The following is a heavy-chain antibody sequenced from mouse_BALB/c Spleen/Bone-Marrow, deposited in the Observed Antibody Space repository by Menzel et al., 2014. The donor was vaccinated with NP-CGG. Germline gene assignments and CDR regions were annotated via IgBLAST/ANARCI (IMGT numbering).Heavy chain of an antibody. Sequence: VQLQQSGPELVKPGALVKISCKASGYTFTSYDINWVKQRPGQGLEWIGWFYPGDGSTKYNEKFKGKATLTADKSSSTVYMQLSRLTSENSEVYVCARSGDSSGYGFAYWGQGTLVTVSA. J-gene: IGHJ3*01. CDR2: FYPGDGST. D-gene: IGHD3-2*01. CDR3: ARSGDSSGYGFAY. V-gene: IGHV1S56*01. CDR1: GYTFTSYD.